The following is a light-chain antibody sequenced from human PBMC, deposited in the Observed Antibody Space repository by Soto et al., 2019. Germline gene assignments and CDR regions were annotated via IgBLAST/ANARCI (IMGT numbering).Light chain of an antibody. CDR3: SSYAGGNLYV. CDR1: SGDVGGYNH. V-gene: IGLV2-8*01. CDR2: EVS. Sequence: QSALTQPPSASGSPGQSVTISCTGTSGDVGGYNHVSWYQQHPGKVPKFMIYEVSKRPSGVPDRFSGSKSGNTASLTVSGLQAEDEADYYCSSYAGGNLYVFGTGTQLTVL. J-gene: IGLJ1*01.